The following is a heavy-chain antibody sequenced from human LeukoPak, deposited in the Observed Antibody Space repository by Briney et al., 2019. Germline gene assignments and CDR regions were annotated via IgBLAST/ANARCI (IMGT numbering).Heavy chain of an antibody. CDR3: ARDHYYDSSVVY. D-gene: IGHD3-22*01. J-gene: IGHJ4*02. V-gene: IGHV4-38-2*02. CDR1: GYSISSGYY. Sequence: SETLSLTCTVSGYSISSGYYWGWIRQPPGKGLEWIGTIYHSGITYYNPSLKSRVTISLDKSKSQFSLKLSSVTAADTAVYYCARDHYYDSSVVYWGQGTLVTVSS. CDR2: IYHSGIT.